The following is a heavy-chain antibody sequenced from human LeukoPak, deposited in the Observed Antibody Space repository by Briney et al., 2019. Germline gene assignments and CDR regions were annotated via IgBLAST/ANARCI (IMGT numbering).Heavy chain of an antibody. Sequence: GSLRLSCAASAITFSTYAMSWVRQAPGKGLECVSVISGGAGSTYYADSVKGRFTISRDNSKNTLYLQMNSLRAEDTAVYYCAKEDVVDTAMAYFDYWGQGTLVTVSS. V-gene: IGHV3-23*01. CDR2: ISGGAGST. D-gene: IGHD5-18*01. J-gene: IGHJ4*02. CDR3: AKEDVVDTAMAYFDY. CDR1: AITFSTYA.